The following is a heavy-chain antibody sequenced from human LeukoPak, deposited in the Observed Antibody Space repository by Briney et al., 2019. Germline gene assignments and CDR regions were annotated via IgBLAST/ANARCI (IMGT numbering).Heavy chain of an antibody. CDR2: ISYDGSNK. J-gene: IGHJ4*02. Sequence: GRSLRLSCAASGFTFSSYAMHWVRQAPGKGLEWVAVISYDGSNKYYADSVKGRFTISRDKSKNTLYLQMNSLRAEDTAVYYCARGNIGYWGQGTLVTVSS. V-gene: IGHV3-30-3*01. CDR3: ARGNIGY. CDR1: GFTFSSYA.